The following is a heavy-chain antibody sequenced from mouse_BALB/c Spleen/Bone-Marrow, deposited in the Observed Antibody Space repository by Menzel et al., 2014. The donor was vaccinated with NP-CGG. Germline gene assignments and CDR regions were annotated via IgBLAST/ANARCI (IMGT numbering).Heavy chain of an antibody. CDR2: IRNKANGYTT. D-gene: IGHD2-4*01. CDR1: GFTFTDYF. CDR3: ARGYYDDY. Sequence: EVQGVESGGGLVQPGGSLRLSCAPSGFTFTDYFMTWVRQPPGKALEWLGFIRNKANGYTTEYSASVKGRFTISRNNSQSILYLQMNTLRAEDSATYYCARGYYDDYWGQGTTLTVSS. J-gene: IGHJ2*01. V-gene: IGHV7-3*02.